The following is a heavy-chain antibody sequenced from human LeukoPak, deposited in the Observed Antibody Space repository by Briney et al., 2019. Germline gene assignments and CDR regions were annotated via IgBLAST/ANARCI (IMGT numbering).Heavy chain of an antibody. J-gene: IGHJ4*02. CDR1: RFPFSSYN. D-gene: IGHD6-6*01. V-gene: IGHV3-21*01. CDR2: ISSSSSYI. Sequence: PGGSLRLSCAASRFPFSSYNMNWVRQAPGKGLEWVSSISSSSSYIYYAVSVKGRFTISRDNAKNSLYLQMNSLRAEDTAVYYCARSKGSSFRSPFDDWGQGTLVTVSS. CDR3: ARSKGSSFRSPFDD.